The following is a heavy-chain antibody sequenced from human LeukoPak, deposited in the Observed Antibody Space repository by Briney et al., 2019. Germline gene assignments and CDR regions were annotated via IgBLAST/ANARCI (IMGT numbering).Heavy chain of an antibody. CDR3: AKAPVTTCRGAFCYPFDY. CDR2: IGTAGDA. CDR1: GFTFSSYD. D-gene: IGHD2-15*01. Sequence: GGSLRLSCAASGFTFSSYDMHWVRQATGKGLEWVSAIGTAGDAYYVGSVKGRFTISRDSSKNTLFLQMNRLRPEDAAVYYCAKAPVTTCRGAFCYPFDYWGLGTLVTVSS. J-gene: IGHJ4*02. V-gene: IGHV3-13*01.